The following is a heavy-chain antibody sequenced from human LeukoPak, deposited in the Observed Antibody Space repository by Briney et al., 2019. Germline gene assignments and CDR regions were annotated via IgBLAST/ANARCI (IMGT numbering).Heavy chain of an antibody. CDR2: IYYSGST. J-gene: IGHJ4*02. V-gene: IGHV4-59*01. CDR3: ARGPGSRYLDY. D-gene: IGHD3-10*01. Sequence: SETLSLTCTVSGGSINTYYGSWIRRPPGKGLEWIGYIYYSGSTKYNPSLERRISISVDTSKNQFSLRLSSVTAADRAVYYCARGPGSRYLDYWGQGILVTVS. CDR1: GGSINTYY.